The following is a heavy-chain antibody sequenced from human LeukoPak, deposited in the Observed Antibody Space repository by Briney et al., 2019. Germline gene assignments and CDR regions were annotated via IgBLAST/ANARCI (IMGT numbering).Heavy chain of an antibody. J-gene: IGHJ4*02. CDR1: GGSVSRGGHY. V-gene: IGHV4-61*08. Sequence: SETLSLTCTVSGGSVSRGGHYWSWIRQPPGKGLEWIGYMHNSGTPNYSPSLKSRVTMSADTSKSQFSLNLSSVTAADTAVYYCVRVPAAGTGPDSWGQGTLVSVSS. D-gene: IGHD6-13*01. CDR3: VRVPAAGTGPDS. CDR2: MHNSGTP.